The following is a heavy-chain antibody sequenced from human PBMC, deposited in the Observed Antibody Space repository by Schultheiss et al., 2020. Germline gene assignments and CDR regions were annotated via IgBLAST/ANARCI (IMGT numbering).Heavy chain of an antibody. CDR1: GGSISSSRYY. CDR2: IYTSGST. D-gene: IGHD5-18*01. V-gene: IGHV4-39*07. J-gene: IGHJ4*02. Sequence: SETLSLTCTVSGGSISSSRYYWGWIRQPPGKGLEWIGRIYTSGSTNYNPSLKSRVTISVDTSKNQFSLKLSSVTAADTAVYYCARETVDTAMVGWGQGTLVTVSS. CDR3: ARETVDTAMVG.